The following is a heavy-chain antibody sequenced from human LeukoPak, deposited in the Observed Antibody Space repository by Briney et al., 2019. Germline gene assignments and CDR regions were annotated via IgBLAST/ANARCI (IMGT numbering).Heavy chain of an antibody. V-gene: IGHV1-2*02. Sequence: ASVKVSCKASGYTFTSYYMHWVRQAPGQGLEWMGWINPNSGGTNYAQKFQGRVTMTRDTSISTAYMDLSRLRSDDTAVYYCATGTTSECTTDYSGQGTLVTVPS. D-gene: IGHD1/OR15-1a*01. CDR1: GYTFTSYY. J-gene: IGHJ4*02. CDR2: INPNSGGT. CDR3: ATGTTSECTTDY.